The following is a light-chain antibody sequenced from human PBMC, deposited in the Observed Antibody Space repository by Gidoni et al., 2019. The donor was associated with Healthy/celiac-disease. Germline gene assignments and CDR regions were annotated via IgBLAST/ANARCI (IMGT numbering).Light chain of an antibody. J-gene: IGKJ5*01. Sequence: PATLSLSPGERATLACRASQSVSSYLAWYQQKPGQAPRLRIYDASNRATGIPARFSGSGSGTDFTLTISSLEPEDFAVYYCQQRSNWFITFGQGTRLEIK. CDR2: DAS. CDR3: QQRSNWFIT. V-gene: IGKV3-11*01. CDR1: QSVSSY.